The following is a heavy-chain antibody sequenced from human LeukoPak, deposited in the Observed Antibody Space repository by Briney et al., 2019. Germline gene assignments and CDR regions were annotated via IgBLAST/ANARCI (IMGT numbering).Heavy chain of an antibody. CDR3: ARALPFDY. J-gene: IGHJ4*02. CDR1: GFTFSNYW. CDR2: IKSDGSRT. V-gene: IGHV3-74*01. Sequence: PGGSLRLSCAASGFTFSNYWRHWVRQAPGKGLVWVSRIKSDGSRTDYADSVKGRFTISRDNAKNTLYLQMNSLRAEDTAVYYCARALPFDYWGQGTLATVSS. D-gene: IGHD2-15*01.